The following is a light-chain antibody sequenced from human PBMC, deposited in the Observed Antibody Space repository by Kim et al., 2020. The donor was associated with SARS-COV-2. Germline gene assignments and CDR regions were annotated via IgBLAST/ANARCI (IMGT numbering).Light chain of an antibody. CDR1: QSISSW. Sequence: PATLSASVGDRVTITGRASQSISSWLAWYQQKPGKAPKLLIYKASSLESGVPSRFSGSGSGTEFTLTISSLQPDDFATYYCQQYNVFGQGTKVEI. CDR3: QQYNV. V-gene: IGKV1-5*03. CDR2: KAS. J-gene: IGKJ1*01.